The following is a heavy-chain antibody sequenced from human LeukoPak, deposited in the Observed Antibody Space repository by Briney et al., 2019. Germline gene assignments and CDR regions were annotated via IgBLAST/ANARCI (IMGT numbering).Heavy chain of an antibody. V-gene: IGHV4-4*07. CDR2: IYTSGST. CDR3: ARVTAAAGFGYYYYMDV. CDR1: GGSISSYY. Sequence: SETLSLTCTVSGGSISSYYWSWIRQPAGKGLEWIGRIYTSGSTNYNPSLKSRVTMSVDTSKNQFSLKLSSVTAADTAVYYCARVTAAAGFGYYYYMDVWGKGTTVTISS. J-gene: IGHJ6*03. D-gene: IGHD6-13*01.